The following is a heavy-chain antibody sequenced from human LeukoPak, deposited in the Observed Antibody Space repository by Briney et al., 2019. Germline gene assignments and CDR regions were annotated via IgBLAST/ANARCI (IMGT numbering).Heavy chain of an antibody. D-gene: IGHD3-22*01. V-gene: IGHV4-34*01. Sequence: SETLSLTCGVSGGSFSGYYFSWVRQSPGKGLEWIGEINHSGSTNYNPSLKSRVTISVDTAKKQISLKLNSVTAADTAVYYCARNSVPSFYSDTSGYFYYWGQGTLVTVSS. CDR3: ARNSVPSFYSDTSGYFYY. J-gene: IGHJ4*02. CDR2: INHSGST. CDR1: GGSFSGYY.